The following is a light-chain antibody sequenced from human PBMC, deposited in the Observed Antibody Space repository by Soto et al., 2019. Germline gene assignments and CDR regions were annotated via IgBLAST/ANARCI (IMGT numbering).Light chain of an antibody. CDR1: QSISTY. CDR3: QQSYSTPPGT. Sequence: DIQMTQSPSSLSASVGYRVTITCRSIQSISTYLIWYQQKPGKAPKLLIYATSSLQSGVPSRFSGSGSGTDFTLTISSLQPEDFATYYCQQSYSTPPGTFGQGTKVDIK. J-gene: IGKJ1*01. V-gene: IGKV1-39*01. CDR2: ATS.